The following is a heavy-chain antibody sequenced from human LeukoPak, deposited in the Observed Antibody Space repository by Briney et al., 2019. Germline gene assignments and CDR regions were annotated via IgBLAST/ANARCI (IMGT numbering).Heavy chain of an antibody. V-gene: IGHV4-39*01. CDR1: GGSISSSSYY. CDR3: ARPVGDGYFDY. J-gene: IGHJ4*02. D-gene: IGHD4-17*01. CDR2: IYYSGST. Sequence: SETLSLTCTVSGGSISSSSYYWGWIRQPPGKGLEWIGRIYYSGSTYYNPSLKSRVTICVDASKNRFPPELSSVAAADTAVYYCARPVGDGYFDYWGQGTLVTVSS.